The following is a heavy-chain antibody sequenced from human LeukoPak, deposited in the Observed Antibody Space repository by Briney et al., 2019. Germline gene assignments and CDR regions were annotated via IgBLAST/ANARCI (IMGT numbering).Heavy chain of an antibody. CDR1: GASVTSYY. V-gene: IGHV4-4*07. Sequence: SETLSLTCTVSGASVTSYYWAWVRQPAGKRLEWIGRVTGSGTPFYSPSLSSRVTMSLDTSKNQFSLKLSSVTAADTAVYYCAREDLDYDFWSGYPKRREYYFDYWGQGTLVTVSS. CDR3: AREDLDYDFWSGYPKRREYYFDY. J-gene: IGHJ4*02. D-gene: IGHD3-3*01. CDR2: VTGSGTP.